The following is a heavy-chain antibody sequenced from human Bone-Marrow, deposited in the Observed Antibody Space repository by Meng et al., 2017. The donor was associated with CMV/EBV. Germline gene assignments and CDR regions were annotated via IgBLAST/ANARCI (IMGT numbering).Heavy chain of an antibody. J-gene: IGHJ3*02. CDR3: ARIAAVAGTRGAFDI. D-gene: IGHD6-19*01. V-gene: IGHV3-30*02. CDR1: GFTFSSYG. Sequence: GGSLRLSFAASGFTFSSYGMHWVRQAPGKGLEWVAFIRYDGSNKYYADSVKGRFTISRDNSKNTLYLQMNSLRAEDTAVYYCARIAAVAGTRGAFDIWGRGTMVTVSS. CDR2: IRYDGSNK.